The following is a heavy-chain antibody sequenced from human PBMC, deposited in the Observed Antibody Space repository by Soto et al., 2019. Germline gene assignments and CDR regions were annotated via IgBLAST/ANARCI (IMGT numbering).Heavy chain of an antibody. D-gene: IGHD4-17*01. CDR1: GYTFTSYD. J-gene: IGHJ5*02. CDR2: MNPNSGNT. V-gene: IGHV1-8*01. Sequence: QVQLVQSGAEVKKPGASVKVSCKASGYTFTSYDINWVRQATGQGLEYLGWMNPNSGNTAYVQKFQGRVTMTWDTSITTAYMELSSLRSEDTAVYFCARGINYGAYSGWFDPWGQGALVTVSS. CDR3: ARGINYGAYSGWFDP.